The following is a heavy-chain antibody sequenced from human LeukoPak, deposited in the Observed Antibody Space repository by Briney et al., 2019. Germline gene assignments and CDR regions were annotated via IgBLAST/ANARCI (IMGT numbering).Heavy chain of an antibody. J-gene: IGHJ4*02. D-gene: IGHD3-10*01. V-gene: IGHV1-2*02. CDR3: ARDAFGSGSYYDY. Sequence: ASVKVSCKASGYTFTGYYKHWVRQAPGQGLEWMGWINPNSGGTNYAQKFRGRVTMTRDTSISTAYMELSRLRSDDTAVYYCARDAFGSGSYYDYWGQGTLVTVSS. CDR1: GYTFTGYY. CDR2: INPNSGGT.